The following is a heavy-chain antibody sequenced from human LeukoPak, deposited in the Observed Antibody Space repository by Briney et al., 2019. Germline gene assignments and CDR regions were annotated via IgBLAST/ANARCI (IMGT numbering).Heavy chain of an antibody. CDR1: GYTFTGYY. D-gene: IGHD1-14*01. Sequence: GASVKVSCKASGYTFTGYYMHWVRQAPGQGLEWMGRINPNSGDTNYAQKFQGWVTMTRDTSISTAYMELSRLRSDDTAVYYCARNPEPAEPFDYWGQGTLVTVSS. V-gene: IGHV1-2*04. CDR2: INPNSGDT. CDR3: ARNPEPAEPFDY. J-gene: IGHJ4*02.